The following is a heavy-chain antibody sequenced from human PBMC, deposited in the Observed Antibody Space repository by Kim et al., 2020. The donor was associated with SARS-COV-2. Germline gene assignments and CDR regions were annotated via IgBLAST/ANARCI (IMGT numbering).Heavy chain of an antibody. V-gene: IGHV3-53*04. CDR3: VGDEYFDWSLDY. CDR1: GFSVSSNY. D-gene: IGHD3-9*01. Sequence: GGSLRLSCAASGFSVSSNYMSWVRQAPGKGLEWVSVMYSEGRTYYADSVKGRFTISRHNSKNKLYLQMNSLKTEDTAVYYCVGDEYFDWSLDYWGQGTLVTVSS. CDR2: MYSEGRT. J-gene: IGHJ4*02.